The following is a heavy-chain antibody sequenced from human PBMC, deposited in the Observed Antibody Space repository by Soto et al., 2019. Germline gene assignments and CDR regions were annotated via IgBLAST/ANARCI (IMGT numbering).Heavy chain of an antibody. CDR3: ARVRVLLWFGEPEYYFDY. CDR1: GYTFTGYY. Sequence: ASVKVSCKASGYTFTGYYMHWVRQAPGQGLEWMGWINPNSGGTNYAQKFQGRVTMTRDTSISTAYMELSRLRSDDTAVYYCARVRVLLWFGEPEYYFDYWGQGALVTVSS. J-gene: IGHJ4*02. D-gene: IGHD3-10*01. V-gene: IGHV1-2*02. CDR2: INPNSGGT.